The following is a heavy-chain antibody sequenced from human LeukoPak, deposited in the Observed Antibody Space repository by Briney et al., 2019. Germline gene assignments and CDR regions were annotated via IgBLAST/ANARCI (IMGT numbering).Heavy chain of an antibody. J-gene: IGHJ6*03. V-gene: IGHV1-2*04. D-gene: IGHD2-2*01. CDR3: ARGRAEDIVVVPAKYYYYYMDV. CDR1: GYTFTGYY. Sequence: ASVKVSCKASGYTFTGYYMHWVRQAPGQGLEWMGWINPNSGGTNYAQKFQGWVTMTRDTSISTAYMELSSLRSEDTAVYYCARGRAEDIVVVPAKYYYYYMDVWGKGTTVTVSS. CDR2: INPNSGGT.